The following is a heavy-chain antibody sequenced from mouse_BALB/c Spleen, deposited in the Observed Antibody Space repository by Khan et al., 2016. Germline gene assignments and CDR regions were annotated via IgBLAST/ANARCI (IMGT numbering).Heavy chain of an antibody. CDR3: VIDWDLDY. V-gene: IGHV9-2-1*01. J-gene: IGHJ2*01. Sequence: QIQLVPPFPSLPPPFSTFKISCISSFYMFTDYSMHWVKQAPGKGLKWMGWIYTETGESTYADDFKGRFAFSLETSASTAYLQINNLKNEDTATYFCVIDWDLDYWGQGTTLTVSS. D-gene: IGHD4-1*01. CDR2: IYTETGES. CDR1: FYMFTDYS.